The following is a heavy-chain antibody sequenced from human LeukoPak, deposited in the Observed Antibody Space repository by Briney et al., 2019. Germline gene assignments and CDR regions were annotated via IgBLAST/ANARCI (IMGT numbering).Heavy chain of an antibody. D-gene: IGHD4-23*01. V-gene: IGHV3-53*01. J-gene: IGHJ6*03. CDR2: IYSGGST. CDR1: GFTVSSNY. CDR3: ARSPDYGGNPDYYYYYYMDV. Sequence: PGGSLRLSCAASGFTVSSNYMSWVRQARGKGLEWVSVIYSGGSTYYADSVKGRFTISRDNSKNTLYLQMNSLRAEDTAVYYCARSPDYGGNPDYYYYYYMDVWGKGTTVTVSS.